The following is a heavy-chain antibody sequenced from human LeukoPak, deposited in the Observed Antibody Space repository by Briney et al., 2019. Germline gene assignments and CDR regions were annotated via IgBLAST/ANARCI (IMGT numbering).Heavy chain of an antibody. V-gene: IGHV3-48*04. CDR2: ISSSSSTI. J-gene: IGHJ4*02. Sequence: GGSLRLSCAASGFTFSSYSMNWVRQAPGKGLEWVSYISSSSSTIYYADSVKGRFTISRDNAKNSLYLQMNSLRAEDTAVYYCASDSYRIHSYNWNDAEGLNWGQGTLVTVSS. CDR1: GFTFSSYS. CDR3: ASDSYRIHSYNWNDAEGLN. D-gene: IGHD1-20*01.